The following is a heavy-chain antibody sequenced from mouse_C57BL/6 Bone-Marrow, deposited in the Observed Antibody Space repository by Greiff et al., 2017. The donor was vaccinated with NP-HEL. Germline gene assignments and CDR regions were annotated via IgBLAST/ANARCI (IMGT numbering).Heavy chain of an antibody. Sequence: VQLQQSGAELVKPGASVKMSCKASGYTFTSYWITWVKQRPGQGLEWIGDIYPGSGSTNYNEKFKSKATLTVDTSSSTAYMQLSSLTSEDSAFYYCARDYGNYGNAMDYWGQGTSVTVSS. CDR3: ARDYGNYGNAMDY. CDR2: IYPGSGST. V-gene: IGHV1-55*01. J-gene: IGHJ4*01. CDR1: GYTFTSYW. D-gene: IGHD2-1*01.